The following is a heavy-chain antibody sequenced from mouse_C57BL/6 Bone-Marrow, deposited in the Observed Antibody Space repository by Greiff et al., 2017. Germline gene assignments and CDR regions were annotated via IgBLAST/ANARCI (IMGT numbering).Heavy chain of an antibody. CDR3: ASIYYYGSSYSCFAY. D-gene: IGHD1-1*01. CDR1: GYSFTSYY. Sequence: QVQLQQSGPELVKPGASVKISCKASGYSFTSYYIHWVKQRPGQGLEWIGWIYPGSGNTKYNEKFKGKATLTAGTSSSTAYMQLSNLTSEDSEVYYCASIYYYGSSYSCFAYWGQGTLVTVSA. CDR2: IYPGSGNT. V-gene: IGHV1-66*01. J-gene: IGHJ3*01.